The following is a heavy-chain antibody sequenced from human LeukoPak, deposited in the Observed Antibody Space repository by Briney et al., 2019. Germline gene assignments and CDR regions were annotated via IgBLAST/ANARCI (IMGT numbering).Heavy chain of an antibody. CDR2: IYYSGST. CDR1: GGSISSSSYY. V-gene: IGHV4-39*07. CDR3: ARDRDAFDI. J-gene: IGHJ3*02. Sequence: SETLSLTCTVSGGSISSSSYYWGWIRQPPGKGLEWIGSIYYSGSTYYNPSLKSRVTISVDTSKNQFSLKLSSVTAADTAVYYCARDRDAFDIWGQGTMVTVSS.